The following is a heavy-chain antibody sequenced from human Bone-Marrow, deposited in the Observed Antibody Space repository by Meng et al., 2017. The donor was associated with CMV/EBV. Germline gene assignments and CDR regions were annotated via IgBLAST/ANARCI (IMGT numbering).Heavy chain of an antibody. CDR3: ARGYYYDSSGYYDY. Sequence: SGYTFNSYGISWVRQAPGQGLEWMGWISAYNGNTNYAQKLQGRVTMTTDTSTSTAYMELRSLRSDDTAVYYCARGYYYDSSGYYDYWGQGTLVTVSS. D-gene: IGHD3-22*01. V-gene: IGHV1-18*01. CDR1: GYTFNSYG. CDR2: ISAYNGNT. J-gene: IGHJ4*02.